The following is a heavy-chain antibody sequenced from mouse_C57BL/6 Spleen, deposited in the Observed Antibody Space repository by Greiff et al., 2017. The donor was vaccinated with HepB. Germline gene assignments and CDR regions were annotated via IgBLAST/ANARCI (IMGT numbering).Heavy chain of an antibody. Sequence: EVQLQESGGGLVKPGGSLKLSCAASGFTFSSYTMSWVRQTPEKRLEWVATISGGGGNTYYPDSVKGRFTISRDNAKNTLYLQMSSLRSEDTALYYCARQGYYGVQRRYYFDYWGQGTTLTVSS. CDR2: ISGGGGNT. V-gene: IGHV5-9*01. CDR3: ARQGYYGVQRRYYFDY. D-gene: IGHD1-1*01. J-gene: IGHJ2*01. CDR1: GFTFSSYT.